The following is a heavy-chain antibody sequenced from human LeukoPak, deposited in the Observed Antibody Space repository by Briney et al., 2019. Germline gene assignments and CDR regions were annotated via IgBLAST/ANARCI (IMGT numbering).Heavy chain of an antibody. CDR2: IYYSGST. CDR3: ARIQEDYDSSGWNAFDI. D-gene: IGHD3-22*01. J-gene: IGHJ3*02. CDR1: GGSISSYY. Sequence: SETLSLTCTVSGGSISSYYWSWIRQPPGKGLEWIGSIYYSGSTYYNPSLKSRVTISVDTSKNQFSLKLSSVTAADTAVYYCARIQEDYDSSGWNAFDIWGQGTMVTVSS. V-gene: IGHV4-59*12.